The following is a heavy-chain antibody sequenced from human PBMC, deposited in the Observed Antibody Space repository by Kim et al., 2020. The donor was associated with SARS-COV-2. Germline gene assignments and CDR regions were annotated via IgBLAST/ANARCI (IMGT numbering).Heavy chain of an antibody. CDR2: IWYDGSNK. V-gene: IGHV3-33*01. CDR3: ARAYYYGSGSDFDY. CDR1: GFTFSSYG. D-gene: IGHD3-10*01. Sequence: GGSLRLSCAASGFTFSSYGMHWVRQAPGKGLEWVAVIWYDGSNKYYADSVKGRFTISRDNSKNTLYLQMNSLRAEDTAVYYCARAYYYGSGSDFDYWGQGTLVTVSS. J-gene: IGHJ4*02.